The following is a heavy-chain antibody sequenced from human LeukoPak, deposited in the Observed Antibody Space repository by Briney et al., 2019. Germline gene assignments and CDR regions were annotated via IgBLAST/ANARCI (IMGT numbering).Heavy chain of an antibody. V-gene: IGHV4-4*07. CDR2: IYTSGST. CDR1: GGSISSYY. J-gene: IGHJ4*02. Sequence: SETLSLTCTVSGGSISSYYWSWIRQPAGKGLEWIGRIYTSGSTNYNPSLKSRVTMSVDTSKNQFSLTLSSVTAADTAVYYCARDGEITMIVEDWGQGTLVTVSS. D-gene: IGHD3-22*01. CDR3: ARDGEITMIVED.